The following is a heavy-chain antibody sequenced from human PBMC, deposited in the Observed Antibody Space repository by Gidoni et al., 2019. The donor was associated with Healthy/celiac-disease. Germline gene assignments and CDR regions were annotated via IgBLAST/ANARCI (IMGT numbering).Heavy chain of an antibody. J-gene: IGHJ5*02. CDR1: GFTFSSHG. D-gene: IGHD2-2*01. Sequence: QVQLLESGGGVVQPVRSLRPSCAASGFTFSSHGLHWVRQAPGKGLEWLAVIWYDGSNKYYADSVKGRFTNSRDNSKNTLYLQMNSLRAEDTAVYYCARESFIWQARSTSAPRFWFDPWGQGTLVTVSS. V-gene: IGHV3-33*01. CDR3: ARESFIWQARSTSAPRFWFDP. CDR2: IWYDGSNK.